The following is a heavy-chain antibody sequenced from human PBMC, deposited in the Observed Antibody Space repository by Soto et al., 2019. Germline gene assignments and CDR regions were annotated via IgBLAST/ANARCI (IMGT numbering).Heavy chain of an antibody. CDR1: GGSISTVDYW. CDR2: IYDGGRT. Sequence: QVQLQESGPGLVKPSQTLSLTCTVSGGSISTVDYWWSWIRQSPDMGLEWIGHIYDGGRTYNNPSLERRVTMSVHTSQSQLSLTLSSVSAADTAVYYCARGPSGDKVDSWGQGTLVTVSS. J-gene: IGHJ4*02. D-gene: IGHD7-27*01. CDR3: ARGPSGDKVDS. V-gene: IGHV4-30-4*01.